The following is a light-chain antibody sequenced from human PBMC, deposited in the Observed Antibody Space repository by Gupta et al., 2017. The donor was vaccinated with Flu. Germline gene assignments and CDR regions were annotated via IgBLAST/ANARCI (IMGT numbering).Light chain of an antibody. Sequence: EIVMTQSPATLSVSPGERATLSCRASQSVSSNLAWYQQKPGQAPRLLIYGASTRDTGIPARFSGSGSGTEFTLTISSRQSEDFAVYYCQQDKNWPPRTFGQGTKVEIK. CDR2: GAS. V-gene: IGKV3D-15*01. J-gene: IGKJ1*01. CDR3: QQDKNWPPRT. CDR1: QSVSSN.